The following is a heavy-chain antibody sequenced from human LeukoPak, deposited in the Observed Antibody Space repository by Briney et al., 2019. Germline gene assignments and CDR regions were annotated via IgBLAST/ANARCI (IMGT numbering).Heavy chain of an antibody. CDR2: INWKTGNG. CDR3: TRRAARWQFDL. CDR1: GFNFYDYA. J-gene: IGHJ2*01. Sequence: GGSLRLSCAVSGFNFYDYAMHWVRQAPGRGLEWVSGINWKTGNGIYADSVKGRFTISRDNAKNSLYLQMSSLRAEDTALYYCTRRAARWQFDLWGRGTLLTVSS. V-gene: IGHV3-9*01. D-gene: IGHD5-24*01.